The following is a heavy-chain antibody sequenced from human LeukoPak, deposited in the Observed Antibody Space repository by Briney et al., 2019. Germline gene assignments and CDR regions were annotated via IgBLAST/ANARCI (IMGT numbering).Heavy chain of an antibody. J-gene: IGHJ4*02. D-gene: IGHD4-17*01. CDR3: ARDLGDYVPLVDY. CDR1: GFTFSSYS. V-gene: IGHV3-21*01. Sequence: GGSLRLSCAASGFTFSSYSMNWVRQAPGKGPEWVSSISSSSSYTYYADSVKGRFTISRDNAKNSLYLQMNSLRAEDTAVYYCARDLGDYVPLVDYWGQGTLVTVSS. CDR2: ISSSSSYT.